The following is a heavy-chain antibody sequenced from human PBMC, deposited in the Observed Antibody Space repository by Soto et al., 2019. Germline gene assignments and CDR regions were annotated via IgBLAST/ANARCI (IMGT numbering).Heavy chain of an antibody. D-gene: IGHD4-17*01. CDR1: GFTFSSYG. Sequence: GGSLRLSCAASGFTFSSYGMHWVRQAPGKGLEWAAVISYDGSNKYYADSVKGRFTISRDNSKNTLYLQMNSLRAEDTAVYYGAKPLDDSGGYGPDYWGQGTLVTVSS. J-gene: IGHJ4*02. V-gene: IGHV3-30*18. CDR3: AKPLDDSGGYGPDY. CDR2: ISYDGSNK.